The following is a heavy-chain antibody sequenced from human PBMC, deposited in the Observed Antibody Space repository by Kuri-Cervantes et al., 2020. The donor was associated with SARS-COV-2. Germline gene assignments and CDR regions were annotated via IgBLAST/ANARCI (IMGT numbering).Heavy chain of an antibody. J-gene: IGHJ4*03. D-gene: IGHD4-17*01. CDR3: ARDYGDY. Sequence: ESLKISCAVYGGSFSGYYWSWIRQPAGKGLEWIGRIYTSGSTNYNPSLKSRVTMSVDTSKNQFSLKLSSVTAADTAVYYCARDYGDYWGQGTMVTVSS. CDR1: GGSFSGYY. V-gene: IGHV4-4*07. CDR2: IYTSGST.